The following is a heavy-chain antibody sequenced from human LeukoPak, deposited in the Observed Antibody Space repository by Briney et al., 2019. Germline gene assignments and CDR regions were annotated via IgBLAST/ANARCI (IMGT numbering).Heavy chain of an antibody. V-gene: IGHV4-39*01. J-gene: IGHJ3*01. CDR3: ARHPRSRGYNYGFDAFNV. Sequence: PPETLSLTCSVSGVSISSSSYSWGWIRQPPGKGLEWIATIYDSRTTYYNPSLKSRVTISIDTSKNQFSLKLSSVTAADTAVYYCARHPRSRGYNYGFDAFNVWGQGTMVTVSS. CDR2: IYDSRTT. D-gene: IGHD5-18*01. CDR1: GVSISSSSYS.